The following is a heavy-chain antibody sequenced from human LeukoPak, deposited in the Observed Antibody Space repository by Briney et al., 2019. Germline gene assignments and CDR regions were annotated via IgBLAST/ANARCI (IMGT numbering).Heavy chain of an antibody. D-gene: IGHD3-22*01. Sequence: ASVKVSCKASGYTFTSYYMHWVRQAPGQGLEWMGWISAYNGNTNYAQKLQGRVTMTTDTSTSTAYMELRSLRAEDTALYYCAREKPFYDSSGYYYPIAFDYWGQGTLVTVSS. J-gene: IGHJ4*02. CDR2: ISAYNGNT. V-gene: IGHV1-18*04. CDR1: GYTFTSYY. CDR3: AREKPFYDSSGYYYPIAFDY.